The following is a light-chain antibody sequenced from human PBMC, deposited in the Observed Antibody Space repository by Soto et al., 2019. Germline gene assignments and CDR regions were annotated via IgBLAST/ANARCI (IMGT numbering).Light chain of an antibody. Sequence: DIQMTQSPSSLSASIGDRVTITCRAMQGISNYLALYQQKPGKVPELLIYDASTLKSGVPSRFSGSGSGTEFAITIRSLKPEDLATYYCQNYHNGLFTFGPGTKVDIK. CDR2: DAS. V-gene: IGKV1-27*01. CDR3: QNYHNGLFT. CDR1: QGISNY. J-gene: IGKJ3*01.